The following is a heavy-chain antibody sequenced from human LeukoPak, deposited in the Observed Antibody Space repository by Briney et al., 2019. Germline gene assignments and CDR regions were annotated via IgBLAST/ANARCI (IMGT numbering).Heavy chain of an antibody. V-gene: IGHV1-69*01. J-gene: IGHJ4*02. D-gene: IGHD2-2*02. CDR3: ARGYCSSTSCYIPDY. Sequence: ASVKVSCKASGGTFSNYAISWVRQAPGQGLEWMGGIIPIFGTANYAQKFQGRVTITADESTSTAYMELSSLRSEDTAVYYCARGYCSSTSCYIPDYWGQGTLVTVSS. CDR2: IIPIFGTA. CDR1: GGTFSNYA.